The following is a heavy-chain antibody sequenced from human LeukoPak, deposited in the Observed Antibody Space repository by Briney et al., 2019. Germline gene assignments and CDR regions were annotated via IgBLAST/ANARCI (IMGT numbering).Heavy chain of an antibody. CDR3: ARAPPYCGGDCYRFDY. CDR1: GGSISSYY. D-gene: IGHD2-21*02. J-gene: IGHJ4*02. Sequence: SETLSLTCTVSGGSISSYYWSWIRQPAGKGLEWIGRIYTSGSTNYNPSLKSRVTMSVDTSKKQFSLQLSSVTAADTAVYYCARAPPYCGGDCYRFDYWGQGTLVTVSS. V-gene: IGHV4-4*07. CDR2: IYTSGST.